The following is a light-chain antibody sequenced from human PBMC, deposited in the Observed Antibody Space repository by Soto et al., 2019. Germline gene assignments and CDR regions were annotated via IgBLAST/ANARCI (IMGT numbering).Light chain of an antibody. CDR1: SGDVGNYDL. CDR3: CSYAGNGAWV. V-gene: IGLV2-23*02. Sequence: QSALTQPASVSGSPGQSITISCSGSSGDVGNYDLVSWYQQIPGKAPQLMIFEVGRRPSRVSDRFSGSKSGNTASLTISGLQAEDEGDFYCCSYAGNGAWVFGGGTKVTVL. J-gene: IGLJ3*02. CDR2: EVG.